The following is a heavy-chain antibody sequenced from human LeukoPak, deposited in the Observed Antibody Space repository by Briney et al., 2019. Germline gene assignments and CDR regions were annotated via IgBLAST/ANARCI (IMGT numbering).Heavy chain of an antibody. V-gene: IGHV3-21*01. CDR2: ISSSSSYI. CDR1: GFTFSSYW. J-gene: IGHJ4*02. Sequence: PGGSLRLSCAASGFTFSSYWMSWVRQAPGKGLEWVSSISSSSSYIYYADSVKGRFTISRDNAKNSLYLQMNSLRAEDTAVYYCARARDLYYYDSSGYYDFDYWGQGTLVTVSS. D-gene: IGHD3-22*01. CDR3: ARARDLYYYDSSGYYDFDY.